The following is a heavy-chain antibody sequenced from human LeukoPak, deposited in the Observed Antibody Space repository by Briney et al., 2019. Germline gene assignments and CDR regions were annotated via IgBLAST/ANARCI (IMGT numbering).Heavy chain of an antibody. J-gene: IGHJ4*02. CDR1: GYTFTSYD. CDR3: ARVLELPTLHFDY. CDR2: MNPNSGNT. V-gene: IGHV1-8*03. D-gene: IGHD1-26*01. Sequence: ASVKVSCKASGYTFTSYDINWVRQATGQGLEWMGWMNPNSGNTGYAQKFQGRVTITRNTSISTAYMELRSLRSDDTAVYYCARVLELPTLHFDYWGQGTLVTVSS.